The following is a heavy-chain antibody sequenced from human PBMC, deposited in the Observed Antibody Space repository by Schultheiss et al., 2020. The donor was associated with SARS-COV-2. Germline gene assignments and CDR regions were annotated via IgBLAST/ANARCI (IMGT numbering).Heavy chain of an antibody. CDR2: ISYSGST. V-gene: IGHV4-39*01. CDR3: AFNDFWSGYRYYYYGMDV. Sequence: GSLRLSCTVPGGSISSSSYYWGWIRQPPGKGLEWIGSISYSGSTYYNPSLKSRVTISVDTSKNQFSLKLSSVTAADTAVYYCAFNDFWSGYRYYYYGMDVWCQGATVTVSS. J-gene: IGHJ6*02. D-gene: IGHD3-3*01. CDR1: GGSISSSSYY.